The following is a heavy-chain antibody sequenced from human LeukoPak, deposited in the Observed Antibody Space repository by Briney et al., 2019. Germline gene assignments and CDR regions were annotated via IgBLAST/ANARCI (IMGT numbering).Heavy chain of an antibody. V-gene: IGHV3-11*01. CDR2: ISGDSDTI. J-gene: IGHJ4*02. CDR3: ARRRFGQYFDY. Sequence: KPGGSLRLSCTASGFTFSDYYMSWIRQAPGKGLEWFSYISGDSDTIYYADSVKGRFTISRDNAKKSLYLQMNSLRAEDTAVYYCARRRFGQYFDYWGQGTLVTVSS. CDR1: GFTFSDYY. D-gene: IGHD3-10*01.